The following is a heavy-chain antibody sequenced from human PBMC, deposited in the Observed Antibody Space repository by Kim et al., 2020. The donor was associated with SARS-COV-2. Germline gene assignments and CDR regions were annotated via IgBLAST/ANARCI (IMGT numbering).Heavy chain of an antibody. CDR1: GYTFTGYY. V-gene: IGHV1-2*02. Sequence: ASVKVSCKASGYTFTGYYMHWVRQAPGQGLEWMGWINPNSGGTNYAQKFQGRVTMTRDTSISTAYMELSRLRSDDTAVYYCARDITIFGVVPGYWGQGTLVTVSS. J-gene: IGHJ4*02. CDR3: ARDITIFGVVPGY. CDR2: INPNSGGT. D-gene: IGHD3-3*01.